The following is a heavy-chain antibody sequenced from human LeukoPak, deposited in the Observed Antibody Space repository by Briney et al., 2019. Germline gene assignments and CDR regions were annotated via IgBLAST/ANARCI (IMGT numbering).Heavy chain of an antibody. CDR2: IRYDGSNK. CDR1: GFTFSSYG. V-gene: IGHV3-30*02. Sequence: GGSLRLSCAASGFTFSSYGMHWVRQAPGKGLEWVAFIRYDGSNKYYADSVKGRFTISRDNSKNTLYLQMNSLRAEDTALYYCAKAAYGDYVNWFDPWGQGTLVTVSS. D-gene: IGHD4-17*01. J-gene: IGHJ5*02. CDR3: AKAAYGDYVNWFDP.